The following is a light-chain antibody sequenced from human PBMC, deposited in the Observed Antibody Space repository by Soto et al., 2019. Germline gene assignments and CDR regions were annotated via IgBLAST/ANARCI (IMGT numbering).Light chain of an antibody. J-gene: IGKJ1*01. Sequence: EIVLTQSPGTLSLSPGERATLSCRASQSVSSNHLSWSQQKPGQAPRLLIYGASNRATGIPDRFSGSGSVTDFTLTISRLEPEDFAVYYCQQYGISPRWTFGQGTKVEI. V-gene: IGKV3-20*01. CDR2: GAS. CDR3: QQYGISPRWT. CDR1: QSVSSNH.